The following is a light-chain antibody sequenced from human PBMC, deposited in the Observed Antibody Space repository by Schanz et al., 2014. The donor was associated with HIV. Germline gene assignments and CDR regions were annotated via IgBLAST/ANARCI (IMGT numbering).Light chain of an antibody. CDR3: SSYTSTSALVI. CDR1: SRYFSAYDS. V-gene: IGLV2-8*01. CDR2: EVT. J-gene: IGLJ2*01. Sequence: QSALTQPPSASGSPGQSVTISCTGASRYFSAYDSVSWYQQHPGKAPKLMIYEVTKRPAGVPDRFSASKSGNTASLTISGLQADDEADYYCSSYTSTSALVIFGGGTKLTVL.